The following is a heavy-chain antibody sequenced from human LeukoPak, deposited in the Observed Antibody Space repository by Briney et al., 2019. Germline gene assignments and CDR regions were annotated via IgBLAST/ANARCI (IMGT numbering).Heavy chain of an antibody. Sequence: GGSLRLSCAASGFTFSSYGMHWVRQAPGKGLEWVAVISYDGSNKYYADSVQGRFNISRDNSKNTLFLQVNSLRAEDTAVYYCAKDVIRGTITYFESWGQGTPVAVSS. CDR1: GFTFSSYG. CDR2: ISYDGSNK. D-gene: IGHD3-10*01. V-gene: IGHV3-30*18. CDR3: AKDVIRGTITYFES. J-gene: IGHJ4*02.